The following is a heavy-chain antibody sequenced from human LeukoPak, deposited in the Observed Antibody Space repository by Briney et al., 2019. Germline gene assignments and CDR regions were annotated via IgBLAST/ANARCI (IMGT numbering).Heavy chain of an antibody. CDR1: GYTFTNYF. CDR2: INPISGST. V-gene: IGHV1-46*01. D-gene: IGHD4-23*01. J-gene: IGHJ4*02. CDR3: ARGPDYGGPDY. Sequence: ASVKVSCKASGYTFTNYFMHWVRQAPGQGLEWMAIINPISGSTTYAQKFQGRVTMTTDTSTNTVYMELSSLRSEDTAVYYCARGPDYGGPDYWGQGTRVTVSS.